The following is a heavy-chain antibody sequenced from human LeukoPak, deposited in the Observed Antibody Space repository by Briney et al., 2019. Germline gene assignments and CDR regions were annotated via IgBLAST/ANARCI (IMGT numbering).Heavy chain of an antibody. V-gene: IGHV1-18*01. Sequence: ASVKVSCKASGYTFTSYGISWVRQAPGQGLEWMGWISAYNGNTNYAQKLQGRVTMTTDTSTSTAYMELRSLRSDDTAVYYCARDLSSSYPTYYDFWSGYYPSLDYWGQGTLVTVSS. D-gene: IGHD3-3*01. CDR1: GYTFTSYG. CDR2: ISAYNGNT. J-gene: IGHJ4*02. CDR3: ARDLSSSYPTYYDFWSGYYPSLDY.